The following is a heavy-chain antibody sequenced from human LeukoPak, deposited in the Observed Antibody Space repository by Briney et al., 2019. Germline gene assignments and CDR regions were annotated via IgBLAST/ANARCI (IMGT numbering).Heavy chain of an antibody. D-gene: IGHD3-9*01. CDR1: GFTFSNSA. J-gene: IGHJ4*02. CDR3: AKVVLVGYDILTGYYYFDS. CDR2: ISDTGDGT. Sequence: GGSLGLSCAASGFTFSNSAMSWVRQAPGKGLEWVSTISDTGDGTYYADSVKGRFTFSRDNSKNTLFLQMSTLRAEDTAIYYCAKVVLVGYDILTGYYYFDSWGQGTLVTVSS. V-gene: IGHV3-23*01.